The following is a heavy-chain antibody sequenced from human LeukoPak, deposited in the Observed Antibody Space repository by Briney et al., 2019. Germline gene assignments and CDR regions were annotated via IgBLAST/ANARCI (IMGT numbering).Heavy chain of an antibody. CDR2: INWNGGKT. D-gene: IGHD3-22*01. CDR1: RYTFDDYG. V-gene: IGHV3-20*04. J-gene: IGHJ6*03. CDR3: GRGYYLDYYYYHMDV. Sequence: GGSLRLSCAASRYTFDDYGMSWVRQAPGKGLEWVSGINWNGGKTGYADSVKGRFTISRDNAKNSLYLQMNSLRAEDTALYYCGRGYYLDYYYYHMDVWGKGTTVTVSS.